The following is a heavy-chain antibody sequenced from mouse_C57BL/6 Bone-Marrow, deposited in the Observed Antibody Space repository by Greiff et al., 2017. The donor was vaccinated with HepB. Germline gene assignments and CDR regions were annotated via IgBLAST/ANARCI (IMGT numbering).Heavy chain of an antibody. J-gene: IGHJ4*01. CDR3: ARRALYGSSSHYAMDY. CDR2: IYWDDDK. D-gene: IGHD1-1*01. CDR1: GFSLSTSGMG. V-gene: IGHV8-12*01. Sequence: QVTLKVSGPGILQSSQTLSLTCSFSGFSLSTSGMGVSWIRQPSGKGLEWLAHIYWDDDKRYNPSRKSRLTISKDTTRNQVFLKITSVDTADTATYYCARRALYGSSSHYAMDYWGQGTSVTVSS.